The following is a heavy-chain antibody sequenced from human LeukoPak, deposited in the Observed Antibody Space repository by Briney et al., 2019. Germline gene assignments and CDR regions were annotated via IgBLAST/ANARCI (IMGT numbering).Heavy chain of an antibody. CDR3: ARGDYDFWSGYPY. J-gene: IGHJ4*02. D-gene: IGHD3-3*01. CDR2: TRNKANSYTT. V-gene: IGHV3-72*01. Sequence: PGGSLRLSCAASGFTFSDHYMDWVHQAPGKGLEWVGRTRNKANSYTTEYAASVKGRFTISRDDSKDSLYLQMNSLKTEDTAVYYCARGDYDFWSGYPYWGQGTLVTVSS. CDR1: GFTFSDHY.